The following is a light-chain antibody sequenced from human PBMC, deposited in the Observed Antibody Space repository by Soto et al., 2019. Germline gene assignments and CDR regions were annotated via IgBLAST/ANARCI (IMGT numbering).Light chain of an antibody. CDR3: QQRPNWPLT. V-gene: IGKV3-11*01. CDR2: DVS. CDR1: QSISSH. Sequence: EIVLTQSPATLSLSPGERATLSRRASQSISSHLAWYQQKPGQAPRLLMYDVSNRATDIPARFSGSGSGTDFTLTISSLEPEDFAVYYCQQRPNWPLTFGGGTKVEIK. J-gene: IGKJ4*01.